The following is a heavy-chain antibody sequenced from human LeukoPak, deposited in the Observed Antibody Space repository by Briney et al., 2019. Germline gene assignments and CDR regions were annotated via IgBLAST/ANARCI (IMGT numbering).Heavy chain of an antibody. CDR1: GGSISSSNW. D-gene: IGHD3-10*01. V-gene: IGHV4-4*02. CDR2: IYHSGST. CDR3: ARVGTMVRGASGAFDI. J-gene: IGHJ3*02. Sequence: SETLSLTCAVSGGSISSSNWWSWVRPPPGKGLEWIGEIYHSGSTNYNPSLKSRVTISVDKSKNQFSLKLSSVTAADTAVYYCARVGTMVRGASGAFDIWGQGTMVTVSS.